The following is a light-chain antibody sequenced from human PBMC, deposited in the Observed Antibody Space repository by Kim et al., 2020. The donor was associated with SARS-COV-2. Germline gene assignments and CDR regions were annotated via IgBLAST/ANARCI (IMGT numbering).Light chain of an antibody. V-gene: IGLV1-44*01. CDR3: AAWDDSLNGHVV. CDR1: RSNIGSNT. J-gene: IGLJ2*01. Sequence: QRVTISCSGSRSNIGSNTVNWYQQRPGTAPKLLIYTNNQRPSGVPDRFSGSKSGTSASLAISGLQSEDEADYYCAAWDDSLNGHVVFGGGTQLTVL. CDR2: TNN.